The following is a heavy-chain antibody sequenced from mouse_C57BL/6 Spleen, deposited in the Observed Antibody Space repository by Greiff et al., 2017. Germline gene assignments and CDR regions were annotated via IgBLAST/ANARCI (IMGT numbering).Heavy chain of an antibody. CDR1: GYSFTGYY. CDR2: INPSTGGT. D-gene: IGHD2-5*01. J-gene: IGHJ1*03. V-gene: IGHV1-42*01. Sequence: EVQVVESGPELVKPGASVKISCKASGYSFTGYYMNWVKQSPEKSLEWIGEINPSTGGTTYNQKFKAKATLTVDKSSSTAYMQLKSLTSEDSAVYYCARRGYYSNYVRYFDVWGTGTTVTVSS. CDR3: ARRGYYSNYVRYFDV.